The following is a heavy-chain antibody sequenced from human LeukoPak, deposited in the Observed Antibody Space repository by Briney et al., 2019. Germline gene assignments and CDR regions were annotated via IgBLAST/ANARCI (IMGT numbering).Heavy chain of an antibody. CDR1: GFTFSSYS. CDR2: ISSSSSYI. J-gene: IGHJ4*02. Sequence: PGGSLRLSCAASGFTFSSYSMNWVRQAPGKGLEWVSSISSSSSYIYYADSVKGRFTISKDNAKNSLYLQMNSLRAEDTAVYYCARVSATYFDYWGQGTLVTVSS. CDR3: ARVSATYFDY. V-gene: IGHV3-21*01. D-gene: IGHD2-15*01.